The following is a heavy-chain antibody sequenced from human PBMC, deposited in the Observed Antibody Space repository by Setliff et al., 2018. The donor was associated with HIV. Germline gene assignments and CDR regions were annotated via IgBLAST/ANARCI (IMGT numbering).Heavy chain of an antibody. Sequence: GESLKISCAASGFTFSNAWMSWVRQAPGKGLEWVGRIKSKSDDGTTDYAAPVKGRFTISRDDSKNTLYLQINSLKTEDTAVYYCTKDKGYAFDIWGQGTMVTVSS. V-gene: IGHV3-15*01. D-gene: IGHD5-18*01. CDR2: IKSKSDDGTT. CDR3: TKDKGYAFDI. J-gene: IGHJ3*02. CDR1: GFTFSNAW.